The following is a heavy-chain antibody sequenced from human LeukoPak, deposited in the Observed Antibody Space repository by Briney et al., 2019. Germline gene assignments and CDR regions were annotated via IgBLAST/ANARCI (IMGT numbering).Heavy chain of an antibody. CDR3: ARDPGSGDAFDI. V-gene: IGHV4-59*01. Sequence: SETLSLTCTVSGGSISSYYWSWIRQPPGKGLEWIGYIYYSGSTNYNPSLQSRVTISVDTSKNQFSLKLSSVTAADTAVYYCARDPGSGDAFDIWGQGTMVTVSS. J-gene: IGHJ3*02. D-gene: IGHD2-15*01. CDR1: GGSISSYY. CDR2: IYYSGST.